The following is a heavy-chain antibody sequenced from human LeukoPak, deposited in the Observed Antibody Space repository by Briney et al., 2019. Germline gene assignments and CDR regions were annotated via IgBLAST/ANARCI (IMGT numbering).Heavy chain of an antibody. J-gene: IGHJ4*02. Sequence: GESLKISCKGSGYSFSDFWIVWVRQMPGQGLEWMGIIYPGDSDTRYSPSFQGQVTISADKSISTAYLQWSSLKASDTAMYYCARRRGIAVAGTTDYWGQGTLVTVSS. V-gene: IGHV5-51*01. CDR3: ARRRGIAVAGTTDY. D-gene: IGHD6-19*01. CDR1: GYSFSDFW. CDR2: IYPGDSDT.